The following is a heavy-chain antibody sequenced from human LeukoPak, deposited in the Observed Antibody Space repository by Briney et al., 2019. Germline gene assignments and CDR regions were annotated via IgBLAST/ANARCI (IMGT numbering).Heavy chain of an antibody. J-gene: IGHJ4*02. CDR3: ARDYGYNYRDY. CDR1: GYTLTELS. V-gene: IGHV1-2*02. Sequence: ASVKVSCKVSGYTLTELSMHWVRQAPGQGLEWMGWINPNSGGTNYAHKFQGRVTMTRDTSISTACMELSRLRSDDTAVYYCARDYGYNYRDYWGQGTLVTVSS. D-gene: IGHD5-24*01. CDR2: INPNSGGT.